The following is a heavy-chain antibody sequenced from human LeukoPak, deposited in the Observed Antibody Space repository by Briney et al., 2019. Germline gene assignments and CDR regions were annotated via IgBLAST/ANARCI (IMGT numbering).Heavy chain of an antibody. Sequence: PGGSLRLSCAASXLRFDDFAMHWVRQAPGKGLEWVSVISGDGRGTYYADSVKGRFTISRDNSKNSLSLQMSSLRPEDTALYFCARDIQYGNTWYFEFRGQGTPVTVSS. J-gene: IGHJ1*01. CDR2: ISGDGRGT. V-gene: IGHV3-43*02. CDR3: ARDIQYGNTWYFEF. CDR1: XLRFDDFA. D-gene: IGHD6-13*01.